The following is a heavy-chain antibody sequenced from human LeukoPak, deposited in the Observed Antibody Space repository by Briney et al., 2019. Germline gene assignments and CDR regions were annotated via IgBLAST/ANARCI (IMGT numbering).Heavy chain of an antibody. CDR3: ARAWAY. CDR2: IYYSGST. J-gene: IGHJ4*02. V-gene: IGHV4-59*12. D-gene: IGHD7-27*01. CDR1: GGSISSYY. Sequence: PSETLSLTCTVSGGSISSYYWSWIRQPPGKGLEWIGYIYYSGSTNYNPSLKSRVTISVDTSKNQFSLKLSSVTAADTAVYYCARAWAYWGQGTLVTVSS.